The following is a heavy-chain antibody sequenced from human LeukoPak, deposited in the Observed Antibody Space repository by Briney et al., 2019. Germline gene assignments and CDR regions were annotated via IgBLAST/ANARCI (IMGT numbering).Heavy chain of an antibody. Sequence: QPGGSLRLSCAGSGFTFSRNWMHWVRQAPVKGLVWVSRISSDGSTTSYADSVKGRFTISRDNAKNTLYLQMNSLRAEDTAVYYCARTDWFDTWGQGTLVTVSS. V-gene: IGHV3-74*01. J-gene: IGHJ5*02. CDR2: ISSDGSTT. CDR3: ARTDWFDT. CDR1: GFTFSRNW.